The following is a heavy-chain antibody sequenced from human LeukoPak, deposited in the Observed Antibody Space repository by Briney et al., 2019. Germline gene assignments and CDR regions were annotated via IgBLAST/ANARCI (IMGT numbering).Heavy chain of an antibody. V-gene: IGHV4-4*07. CDR3: ARGAYYYDSSGYYYDYYYYYMDV. Sequence: ASKTLSLTCTVSGGSISSYYWSWIRQPAGKGLEWIGRIYTSGSTNYNPSLKSRVTMSVDTSKNQFSLKLSSVTAADTAVYYCARGAYYYDSSGYYYDYYYYYMDVWGKGTTVTVSS. J-gene: IGHJ6*03. CDR2: IYTSGST. CDR1: GGSISSYY. D-gene: IGHD3-22*01.